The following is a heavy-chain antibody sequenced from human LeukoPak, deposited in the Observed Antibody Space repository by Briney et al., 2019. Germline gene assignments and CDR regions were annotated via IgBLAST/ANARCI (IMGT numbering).Heavy chain of an antibody. CDR1: GGSISSYY. V-gene: IGHV4-4*07. CDR3: ARESDVDTAMADDAFDI. CDR2: IYTSGST. J-gene: IGHJ3*02. Sequence: TLSLTCTVSGGSISSYYWSWIRQPAGKGLEWIGRIYTSGSTNYNPSLKSRVTMSVDTSKNQFSLKPSSVTAADTAVYYCARESDVDTAMADDAFDIWGQGTMVTVSS. D-gene: IGHD5-18*01.